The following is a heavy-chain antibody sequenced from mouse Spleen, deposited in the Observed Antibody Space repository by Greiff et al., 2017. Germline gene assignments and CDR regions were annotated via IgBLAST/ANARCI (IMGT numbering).Heavy chain of an antibody. CDR2: IYPSDSET. CDR3: ARSLYYGRWYFDV. CDR1: GYTFTIYW. Sequence: QVQLQQPGAELVRPGSSVKLSCKASGYTFTIYWMDWVKQRPGQGLEWIGNIYPSDSETHYNQKFKDKATLTVDKSSSTAYMQLSSLTSEDSAVYYCARSLYYGRWYFDVWGAGTTVTVSS. V-gene: IGHV1-61*01. J-gene: IGHJ1*01. D-gene: IGHD2-1*01.